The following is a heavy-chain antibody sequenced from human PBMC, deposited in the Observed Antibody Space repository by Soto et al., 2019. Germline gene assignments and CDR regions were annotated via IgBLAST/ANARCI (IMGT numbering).Heavy chain of an antibody. Sequence: PGASLKISGQGSGYSFTSYWISWVRQMPGKGLEWMWRIDPSVSYTNYSPSFQGHVTISADKSISTAYLQWSSLKASDTAMYYCARTQICSSFFVDYSGMEELHKGATVTV. CDR3: ARTQICSSFFVDYSGMEE. CDR1: GYSFTSYW. D-gene: IGHD6-6*01. CDR2: IDPSVSYT. V-gene: IGHV5-10-1*01. J-gene: IGHJ6*04.